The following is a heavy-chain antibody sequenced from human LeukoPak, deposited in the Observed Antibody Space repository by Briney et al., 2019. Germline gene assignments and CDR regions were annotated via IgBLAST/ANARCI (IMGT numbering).Heavy chain of an antibody. Sequence: SETLSLTCTVSGGSISSSSYYWGWIRQPPGKGLEWIGSIYYSGSTYYNPSLKSRVTISVDTSKNQFSLKLSSVTAADTAVYYCARVGAAAGTNWFDPWGQGTLVTVSS. V-gene: IGHV4-39*07. J-gene: IGHJ5*02. CDR1: GGSISSSSYY. CDR2: IYYSGST. D-gene: IGHD6-13*01. CDR3: ARVGAAAGTNWFDP.